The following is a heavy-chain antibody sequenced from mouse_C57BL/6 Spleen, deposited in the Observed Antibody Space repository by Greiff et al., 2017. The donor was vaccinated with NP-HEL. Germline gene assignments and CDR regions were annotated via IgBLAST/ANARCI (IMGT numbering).Heavy chain of an antibody. V-gene: IGHV5-16*01. J-gene: IGHJ4*01. CDR2: INYDGSST. CDR1: GFTFSDYY. D-gene: IGHD6-1*01. CDR3: ARSSPSMDY. Sequence: EVKLVESEGGLVQPGSSMKLSCTASGFTFSDYYMAWVRQVPEKGLEWVANINYDGSSTYYLDSLKSRFIISRDNAKNILYLQMGSLKSEDTATYYCARSSPSMDYWGQGTSVTVSS.